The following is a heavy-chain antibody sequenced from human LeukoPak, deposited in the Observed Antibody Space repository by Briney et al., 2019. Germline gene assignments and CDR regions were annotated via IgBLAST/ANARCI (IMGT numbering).Heavy chain of an antibody. Sequence: PGGSLRLSCAASGFTFSSYGMTWVRQAPGKGLEWVSTISGSSASTYYADSVKGRFTISRDNSKNTLYLQMNSLRAEDTAVYYCAKEEWELPGSFDYWGQGTLVTVSS. J-gene: IGHJ4*02. CDR3: AKEEWELPGSFDY. D-gene: IGHD1-26*01. CDR1: GFTFSSYG. CDR2: ISGSSAST. V-gene: IGHV3-23*01.